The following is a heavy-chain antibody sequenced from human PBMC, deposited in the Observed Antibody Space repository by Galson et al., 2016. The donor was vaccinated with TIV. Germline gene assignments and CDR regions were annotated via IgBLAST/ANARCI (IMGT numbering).Heavy chain of an antibody. D-gene: IGHD2/OR15-2a*01. CDR3: TRGGGGAYTFDAFDI. Sequence: SVKVSCKASGYSFTVYRFHWVRQAPGQGLEWMGWINPQNGGANYEQKFKGRVTLTRDTSISTVYMELRRLKSDDTAVYFCTRGGGGAYTFDAFDIWGQGTMVTVSS. J-gene: IGHJ3*02. CDR2: INPQNGGA. CDR1: GYSFTVYR. V-gene: IGHV1-2*02.